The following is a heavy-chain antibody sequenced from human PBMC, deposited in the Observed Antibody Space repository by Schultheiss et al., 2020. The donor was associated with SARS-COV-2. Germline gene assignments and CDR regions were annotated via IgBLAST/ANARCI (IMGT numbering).Heavy chain of an antibody. D-gene: IGHD6-6*01. Sequence: GESLKISCKGSGYSFTSYWIGWVRQMPGKGLEWMGRIDPSDSYTNYSPSFQGHVTISADKSISTAYLQWSSLKASDTAMYYCARQERGSSSPLGFDYWGQGTLVTVSS. CDR2: IDPSDSYT. CDR3: ARQERGSSSPLGFDY. V-gene: IGHV5-10-1*01. CDR1: GYSFTSYW. J-gene: IGHJ4*02.